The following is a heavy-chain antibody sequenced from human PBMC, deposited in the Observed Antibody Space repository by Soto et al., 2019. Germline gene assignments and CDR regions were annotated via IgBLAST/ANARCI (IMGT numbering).Heavy chain of an antibody. CDR1: GFTFKNYS. CDR2: ISHDGSNQ. J-gene: IGHJ4*02. Sequence: QVQLVESGGGVVQPGRSLSLSCAASGFTFKNYSMHWFRQAPGKGLEWVAVISHDGSNQKYADSVKGRFTTPRDNFKNAVALQINSLRSEDTALYYCARGGMDQLPNGEFDQRGEGTLVTVSS. CDR3: ARGGMDQLPNGEFDQ. V-gene: IGHV3-30-3*01. D-gene: IGHD2-2*01.